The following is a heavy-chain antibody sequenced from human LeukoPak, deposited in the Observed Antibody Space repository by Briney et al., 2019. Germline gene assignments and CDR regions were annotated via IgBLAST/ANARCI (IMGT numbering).Heavy chain of an antibody. Sequence: ASVKVSCKASGGTFSSYAISWVRQAPGQGLEWMGWMNPNSGNTGYAQKFQGRVTMTRNTSISTAYMELSSLRSEDTAVYYCARAPGKTYYDFWSGYYPNYYYYYYMDVWGKGTTVTVSS. CDR2: MNPNSGNT. CDR1: GGTFSSYA. CDR3: ARAPGKTYYDFWSGYYPNYYYYYYMDV. J-gene: IGHJ6*03. V-gene: IGHV1-8*02. D-gene: IGHD3-3*01.